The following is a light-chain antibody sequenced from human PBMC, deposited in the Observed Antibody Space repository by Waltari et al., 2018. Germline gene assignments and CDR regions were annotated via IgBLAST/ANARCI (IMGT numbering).Light chain of an antibody. CDR3: MQSTHWPPWT. Sequence: SLVHTDGNTYVHWCQQRPGQSPRRLIYMVSQRDSGVPDRFSGSGSGTDFTLKISRVEAEDVGIYYCMQSTHWPPWTFGQGTKVEIK. CDR2: MVS. CDR1: SLVHTDGNTY. V-gene: IGKV2-30*02. J-gene: IGKJ1*01.